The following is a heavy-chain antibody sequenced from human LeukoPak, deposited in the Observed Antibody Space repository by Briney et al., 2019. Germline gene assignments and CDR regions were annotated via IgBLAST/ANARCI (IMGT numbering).Heavy chain of an antibody. Sequence: GGSLRLSCAASGFTVSSNYMSWVRQAPGKGLEWVSVTYSGGDTNYADSVKGRFTISRDNSKNTLYLQMNSLRAEDTAVYYCARLGMIQAYSTEDYWGQGTLVTVSS. V-gene: IGHV3-53*01. CDR3: ARLGMIQAYSTEDY. CDR1: GFTVSSNY. J-gene: IGHJ4*02. D-gene: IGHD6-13*01. CDR2: TYSGGDT.